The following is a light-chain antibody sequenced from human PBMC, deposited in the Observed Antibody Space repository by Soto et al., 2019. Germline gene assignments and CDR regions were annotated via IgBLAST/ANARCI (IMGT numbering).Light chain of an antibody. CDR3: QQYGSSSLT. Sequence: QSPGTLSLSPGERATPSCRASQSVTSTDLAWYQQKPGQAPRLLIYGASSRATGIPDRFSGSGSGTDFILTISRLEPEDFAVYYCQQYGSSSLTFGGRTKVDIK. CDR1: QSVTSTD. CDR2: GAS. V-gene: IGKV3-20*01. J-gene: IGKJ4*01.